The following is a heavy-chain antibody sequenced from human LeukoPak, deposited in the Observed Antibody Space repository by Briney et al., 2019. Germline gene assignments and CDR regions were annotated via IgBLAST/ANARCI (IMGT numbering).Heavy chain of an antibody. CDR2: INTDGRTT. J-gene: IGHJ4*02. CDR1: GFNFRAYW. V-gene: IGHV3-74*01. Sequence: PGGSLRLSCTTSGFNFRAYWMGWVRQAPGKGLVWVAHINTDGRTTTYADSVKGRFTVARDNAKNTLYSEMNRLRAEDTAVYYCARDNTYMFDYWGQGTQVTVSS. CDR3: ARDNTYMFDY. D-gene: IGHD2-2*02.